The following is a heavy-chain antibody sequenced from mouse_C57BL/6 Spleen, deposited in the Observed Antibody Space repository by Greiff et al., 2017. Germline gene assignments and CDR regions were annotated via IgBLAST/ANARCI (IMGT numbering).Heavy chain of an antibody. D-gene: IGHD2-1*01. J-gene: IGHJ4*01. CDR3: ARFGNYVYYAMDY. CDR1: GFTFTDYY. V-gene: IGHV7-3*01. Sequence: EVMLVESGGGLVQPGGSLSLSCAASGFTFTDYYMSWVRQPPGKALEWLGFIRNKANGYTTEYSASVKGRFTISRDNSQSILYLQMNALRAEDSATYYCARFGNYVYYAMDYWGQGTSVTVSS. CDR2: IRNKANGYTT.